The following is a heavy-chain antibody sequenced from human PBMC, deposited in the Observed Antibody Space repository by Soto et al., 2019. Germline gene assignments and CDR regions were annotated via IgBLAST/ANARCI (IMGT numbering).Heavy chain of an antibody. D-gene: IGHD6-19*01. CDR1: GYTFTAQY. V-gene: IGHV1-2*02. J-gene: IGHJ5*02. CDR3: AKGDSSWVSWFDP. Sequence: VSVKVSCKASGYTFTAQYLHWVRKAPGEGLEWMGWINPTTGATRYAQKFQGRVTMTRDTSMSTAYLEVRSLRPDDTAVYYCAKGDSSWVSWFDPWGQGTLVTVSS. CDR2: INPTTGAT.